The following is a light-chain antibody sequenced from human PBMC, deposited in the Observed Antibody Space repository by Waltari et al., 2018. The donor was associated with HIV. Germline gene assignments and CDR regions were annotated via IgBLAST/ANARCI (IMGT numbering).Light chain of an antibody. V-gene: IGKV3-15*01. CDR3: LQYNKWPPVYT. CDR2: AAA. Sequence: EIVMTQSPATLSVSPGERVNLSCRASQSVGTNLAWYQQKPGQVPRLLIYAAATGATGIPARFSGSGSGTEFTLTISSLQSEDFAVYYCLQYNKWPPVYTFGQGTKLEIK. J-gene: IGKJ2*01. CDR1: QSVGTN.